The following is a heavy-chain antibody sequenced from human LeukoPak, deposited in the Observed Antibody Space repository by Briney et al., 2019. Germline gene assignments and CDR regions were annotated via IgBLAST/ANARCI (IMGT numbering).Heavy chain of an antibody. CDR1: GFTSSNAW. CDR3: TSFGGDFWSGYPYYFDY. D-gene: IGHD3-3*01. Sequence: GGSLRLSCAASGFTSSNAWMSWVRQAPGKGLEWVGRIKSKTDGGTTDYAAPVKGRFTISRDDSKNTLYLQMNSLKTEDTAVYYCTSFGGDFWSGYPYYFDYWGQGTLVTVSS. V-gene: IGHV3-15*01. J-gene: IGHJ4*02. CDR2: IKSKTDGGTT.